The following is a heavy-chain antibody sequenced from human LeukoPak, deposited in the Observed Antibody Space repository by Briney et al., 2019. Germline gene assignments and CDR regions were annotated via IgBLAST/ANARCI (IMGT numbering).Heavy chain of an antibody. V-gene: IGHV4-61*02. CDR2: IYTSGST. D-gene: IGHD5-12*01. CDR3: ARGSARMVANPLFDY. CDR1: GGSISSGSNY. Sequence: SETLSLTCTVSGGSISSGSNYWSWIRQPAGKGLEWIGRIYTSGSTNYNPSLKSRVTISVDTSKNQFSLNLSSVTAADTAVYYCARGSARMVANPLFDYWGREPWSPSPQ. J-gene: IGHJ4*02.